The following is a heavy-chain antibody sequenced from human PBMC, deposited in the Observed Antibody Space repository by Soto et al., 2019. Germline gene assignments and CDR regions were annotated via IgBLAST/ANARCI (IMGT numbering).Heavy chain of an antibody. CDR1: GGSVSSGSYY. CDR3: ARGQRDCSGGSCYSFDY. CDR2: IYYSGST. J-gene: IGHJ4*02. D-gene: IGHD2-15*01. Sequence: QVQLQESGPGLVKPSETLSLTCTVSGGSVSSGSYYWSWIRQPPGKGLEWIGYIYYSGSTNYNPSLKSRVTISVDTSKNQFSLKLSSVTAADTAVYYCARGQRDCSGGSCYSFDYWGQGTLVTVSS. V-gene: IGHV4-61*01.